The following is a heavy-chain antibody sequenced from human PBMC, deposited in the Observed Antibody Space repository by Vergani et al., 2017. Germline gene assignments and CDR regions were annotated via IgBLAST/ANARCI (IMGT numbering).Heavy chain of an antibody. V-gene: IGHV3-30-3*01. Sequence: QVQLVESGGGVVQPGRSLRLSCAASGFTFSSYAMHWVRQAPGKGLEWVAVISYDGSNKYYADSVKGRFTISRDNSKNTLYLQMNSLRAEDTAVYYCARSSFGSGSYYNGAPFDYWGQGTLVTVSS. CDR2: ISYDGSNK. CDR1: GFTFSSYA. D-gene: IGHD3-10*01. J-gene: IGHJ4*02. CDR3: ARSSFGSGSYYNGAPFDY.